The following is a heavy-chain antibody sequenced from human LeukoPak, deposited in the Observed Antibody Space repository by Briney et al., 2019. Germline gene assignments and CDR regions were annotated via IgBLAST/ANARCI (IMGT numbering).Heavy chain of an antibody. CDR3: AREYSYGVDY. V-gene: IGHV4-34*01. CDR1: GGSFSGYY. D-gene: IGHD5-18*01. Sequence: SETLSLTCAVSGGSFSGYYWSWIRQPPGKGLEWIGEINHSGSTNYNPSLKSRVTISVDTSKNQFSLKLSSVTAADTAVYYCAREYSYGVDYWGQGTLVTVSS. CDR2: INHSGST. J-gene: IGHJ4*02.